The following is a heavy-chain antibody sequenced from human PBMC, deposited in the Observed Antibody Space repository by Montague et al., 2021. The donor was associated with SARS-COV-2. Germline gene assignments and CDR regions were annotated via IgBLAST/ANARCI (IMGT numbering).Heavy chain of an antibody. J-gene: IGHJ2*01. Sequence: SETLSLTCVVSGASFSGHYWNWIRQSPGKGLEWIGEINHRGSSNSNPALKSRVTISVDTSKNQFSLNLSSVTAADTAVYYCAASPDNAPWYFDLWGRGTLVTVSS. CDR1: GASFSGHY. V-gene: IGHV4-34*01. CDR3: AASPDNAPWYFDL. D-gene: IGHD1-14*01. CDR2: INHRGSS.